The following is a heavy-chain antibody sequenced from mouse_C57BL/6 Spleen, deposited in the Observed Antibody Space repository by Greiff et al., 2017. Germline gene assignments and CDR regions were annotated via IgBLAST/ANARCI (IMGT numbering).Heavy chain of an antibody. CDR2: IWTGGGT. CDR1: GFSLTSYA. J-gene: IGHJ3*01. Sequence: VKLVESGPGLVAPSQCLSITCTASGFSLTSYAISWVRQPPGKGLEWLGVIWTGGGTNYNSALKSRLSISKENTKSKVFLIMISLQTADTAADYCGAEEESAYWGQGTLVTVSA. V-gene: IGHV2-9-1*01. CDR3: GAEEESAY.